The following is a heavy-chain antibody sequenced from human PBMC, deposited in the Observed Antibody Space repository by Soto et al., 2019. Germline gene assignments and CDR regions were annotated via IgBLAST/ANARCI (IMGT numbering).Heavy chain of an antibody. V-gene: IGHV4-39*01. CDR2: IYYSGST. CDR3: ARRGMDSSSWLPLPFDY. D-gene: IGHD6-13*01. J-gene: IGHJ4*02. CDR1: GGSISSSSYY. Sequence: QLQLQESGPGLVKPSETLSLTCTVSGGSISSSSYYWGWIRQPPGKGLEWIGSIYYSGSTYYNPSLKSRVTIAVDTSKNQFSLKLSSVTAADTAVYYCARRGMDSSSWLPLPFDYWGQGTLVTVSS.